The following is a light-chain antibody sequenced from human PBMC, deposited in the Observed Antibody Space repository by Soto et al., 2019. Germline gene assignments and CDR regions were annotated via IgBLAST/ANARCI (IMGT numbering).Light chain of an antibody. CDR3: LQDNIYPWT. CDR2: AAS. J-gene: IGKJ1*01. Sequence: AIQMTQSPSSLSAFVGDRVTITCRASQDIRNDLGWYQQKPGKAPKLLIYAASKLQSGVPSRFNGSGSGTDFTLTISSLQPEDFATYYCLQDNIYPWTFGQGTKVEIK. CDR1: QDIRND. V-gene: IGKV1-6*01.